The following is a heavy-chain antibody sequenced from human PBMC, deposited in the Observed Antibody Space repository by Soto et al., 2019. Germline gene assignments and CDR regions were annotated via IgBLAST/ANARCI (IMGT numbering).Heavy chain of an antibody. CDR2: IYYSGST. Sequence: QVQLQESGPGLVKPSETLSLTCTVSGGSISSYYWSWIRQPPGKGLEWIGYIYYSGSTNYNPSLKSRVTMSVDTSKNQFSLKLSSVTAADTAVYYCARRYGVADDYWGQGTLVTVSS. J-gene: IGHJ4*02. V-gene: IGHV4-59*08. CDR3: ARRYGVADDY. D-gene: IGHD1-20*01. CDR1: GGSISSYY.